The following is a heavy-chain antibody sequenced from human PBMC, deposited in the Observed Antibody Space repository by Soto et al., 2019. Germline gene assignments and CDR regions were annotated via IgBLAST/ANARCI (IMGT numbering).Heavy chain of an antibody. CDR3: AGMFWFRDLLFDY. CDR1: DDSITSGAYY. CDR2: IQYRGST. J-gene: IGHJ4*02. V-gene: IGHV4-39*01. Sequence: HLQLQESGPGLVKPSETLSLTCTVSDDSITSGAYYWGLIRQSPGKGLEWIGTIQYRGSTYYNPSLKSRVTMSLDTSKNQFSLRLTSVTAADTSVYFCAGMFWFRDLLFDYGGQGTLVTVSS. D-gene: IGHD3-10*01.